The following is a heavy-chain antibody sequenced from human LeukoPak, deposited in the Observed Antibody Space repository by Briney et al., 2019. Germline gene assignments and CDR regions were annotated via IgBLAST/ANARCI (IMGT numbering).Heavy chain of an antibody. CDR2: IYPGDSDT. D-gene: IGHD2-15*01. CDR1: GYSFTSYW. Sequence: GESLKISCKGSGYSFTSYWIGWVRQMPGKGLEWMGIIYPGDSDTRYSPSFQGQVTISADKSISTAYLQWSSLKASVTAMYYCARRGAERKCSGGSCYYDSWGQGTLVTVSS. J-gene: IGHJ4*02. V-gene: IGHV5-51*01. CDR3: ARRGAERKCSGGSCYYDS.